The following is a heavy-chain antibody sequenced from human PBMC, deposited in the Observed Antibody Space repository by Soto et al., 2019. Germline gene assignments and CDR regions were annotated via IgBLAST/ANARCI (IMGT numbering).Heavy chain of an antibody. CDR3: ARDNPNCSSTSCYPNLDYYYYMDV. CDR1: GFTFSDYY. Sequence: GGSLRLSCAASGFTFSDYYMSWIRQAPGKGLEWVSYISSSGSTIYYADSVKGRFTISRDNAKNSLYLQMNSLRAEDTAVYYCARDNPNCSSTSCYPNLDYYYYMDVWGKGTTVTVSS. J-gene: IGHJ6*03. V-gene: IGHV3-11*01. CDR2: ISSSGSTI. D-gene: IGHD2-2*01.